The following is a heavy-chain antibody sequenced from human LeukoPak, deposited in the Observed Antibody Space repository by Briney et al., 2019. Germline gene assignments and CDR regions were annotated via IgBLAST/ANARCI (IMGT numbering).Heavy chain of an antibody. J-gene: IGHJ4*02. D-gene: IGHD2-15*01. CDR2: INHSGST. CDR3: ARKLKRYCSGGSCGYYFDY. Sequence: PSETLSLTCAVYGGSFSGYYWSWIRQPPGKGLEWIGEINHSGSTNYNPSLKSRVTISVDTSKNQFSLKLSSVTAADTAVCYCARKLKRYCSGGSCGYYFDYWGQGTLVTVSS. CDR1: GGSFSGYY. V-gene: IGHV4-34*01.